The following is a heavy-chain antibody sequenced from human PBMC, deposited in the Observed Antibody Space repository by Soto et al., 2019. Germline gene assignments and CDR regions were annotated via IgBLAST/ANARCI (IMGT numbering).Heavy chain of an antibody. CDR2: IYHTGGT. Sequence: TSETLSLTCAVSGGNIDSSTWWSWVRQTPGKGREWIGEIYHTGGTNYSPSLEGRVSISVDKSKNQFSLILTSVTAADTAVYYCERTDEVYCNRVSCRTYLDNWGQGTLVTVSS. CDR1: GGNIDSSTW. CDR3: ERTDEVYCNRVSCRTYLDN. V-gene: IGHV4-4*02. D-gene: IGHD3-22*01. J-gene: IGHJ4*02.